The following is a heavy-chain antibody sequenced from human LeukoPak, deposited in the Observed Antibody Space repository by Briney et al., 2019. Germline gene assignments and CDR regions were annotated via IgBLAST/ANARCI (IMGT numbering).Heavy chain of an antibody. J-gene: IGHJ5*02. D-gene: IGHD3-10*01. Sequence: ASVKVSCKASGYTFTSYYMHWVRQAPGQGLEWMGIINPSGGSTSYAQKFQGRVTMTRDMSTSTVYMELSSLRAEDTALYYCAKGNLAEEWFGELAWFDPWGQGTLVTVSS. CDR3: AKGNLAEEWFGELAWFDP. CDR1: GYTFTSYY. CDR2: INPSGGST. V-gene: IGHV1-46*01.